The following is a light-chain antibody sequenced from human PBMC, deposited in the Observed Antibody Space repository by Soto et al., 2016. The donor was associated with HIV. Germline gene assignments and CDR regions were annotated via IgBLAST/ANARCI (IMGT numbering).Light chain of an antibody. Sequence: DIQLTQSPSFLSASVGDRVIITCRASQDITGYLAWYQQKQGKAPKLLIYAASTLQSGVPSRFSGSGSGKEFILTINSLQPEDLATYYCQQVNNYPFTFGRGHDWRLN. CDR3: QQVNNYPFT. CDR1: QDITGY. V-gene: IGKV1-9*01. CDR2: AAS. J-gene: IGKJ5*01.